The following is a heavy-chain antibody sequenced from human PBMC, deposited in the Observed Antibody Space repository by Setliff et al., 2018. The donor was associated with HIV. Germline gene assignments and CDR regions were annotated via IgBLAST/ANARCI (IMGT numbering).Heavy chain of an antibody. V-gene: IGHV1-3*01. CDR1: GYTFSTYS. Sequence: ASVKVSCKASGYTFSTYSIHWVRQAPGQRLEWMGWINPGSGNTQYSQKLQGRITITGDSSASTVYLELSSLRFEDTAVYYCARVYCSGGACYSLNSWGQGALVTVSS. D-gene: IGHD2-15*01. J-gene: IGHJ4*02. CDR3: ARVYCSGGACYSLNS. CDR2: INPGSGNT.